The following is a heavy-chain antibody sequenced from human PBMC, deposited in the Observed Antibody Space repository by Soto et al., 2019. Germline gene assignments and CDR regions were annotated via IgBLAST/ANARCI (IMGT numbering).Heavy chain of an antibody. Sequence: ASVKVSCKASGYIFPDYYIHWVRQAPGQGLEWMGWFNPKTGGANSAQKFQGRVTMTRDTSITTVYLELSSLTSDDTAVYFCSRASAAATPWFVYWGQGSLVTVSS. J-gene: IGHJ4*02. D-gene: IGHD2-15*01. CDR1: GYIFPDYY. CDR2: FNPKTGGA. V-gene: IGHV1-2*02. CDR3: SRASAAATPWFVY.